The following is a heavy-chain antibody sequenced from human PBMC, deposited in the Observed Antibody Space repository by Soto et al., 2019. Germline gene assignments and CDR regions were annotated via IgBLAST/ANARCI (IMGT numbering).Heavy chain of an antibody. J-gene: IGHJ4*02. Sequence: KPSETLSLTCAVYGGSFSGYYWSWIRQPPGKGLEWIGEINHSGSTNYNPSLKSRVTISVDTSKNQFSLKLSSVTAADTAVYYCARVRQWLAKVYFDYWGQGTLVTVSS. CDR1: GGSFSGYY. CDR3: ARVRQWLAKVYFDY. CDR2: INHSGST. V-gene: IGHV4-34*01. D-gene: IGHD6-19*01.